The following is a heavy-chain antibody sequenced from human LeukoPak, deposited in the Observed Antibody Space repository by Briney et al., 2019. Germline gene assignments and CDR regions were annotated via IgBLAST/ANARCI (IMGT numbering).Heavy chain of an antibody. D-gene: IGHD2-21*01. CDR2: IKSKTDGGTT. CDR1: GFTFSNAW. CDR3: TTDPGCGGDCYDY. V-gene: IGHV3-15*01. J-gene: IGHJ4*02. Sequence: PGGSLRLSCAASGFTFSNAWMSWVRQAPGKGLEWVGRIKSKTDGGTTDYAAPVKGRFTISRDDSKNTLYPQMNSLKTEDTAVHYCTTDPGCGGDCYDYWGQGTLVTVSS.